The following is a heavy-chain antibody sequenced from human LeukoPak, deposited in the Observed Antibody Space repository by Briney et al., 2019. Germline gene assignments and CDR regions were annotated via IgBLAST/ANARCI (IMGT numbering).Heavy chain of an antibody. V-gene: IGHV3-7*03. Sequence: PGGSLRLSCAASGFTFSHFWMSWVRQAPGKGLEWVAYIKKTGSETYYVDSVKGRFTITRDNTRNSLFLQMYSLRAEDTAVYYCASVSRDGYNLGDDYWGQGTLVTVSS. D-gene: IGHD5-24*01. CDR1: GFTFSHFW. CDR3: ASVSRDGYNLGDDY. CDR2: IKKTGSET. J-gene: IGHJ4*02.